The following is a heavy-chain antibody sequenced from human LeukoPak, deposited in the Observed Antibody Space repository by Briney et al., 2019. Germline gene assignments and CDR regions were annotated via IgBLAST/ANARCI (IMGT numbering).Heavy chain of an antibody. D-gene: IGHD2-8*01. CDR2: LNGDGTNI. CDR3: ARSQSGVFDV. V-gene: IGHV3-74*01. CDR1: GFTFSNYW. Sequence: AGGSLRLSCVASGFTFSNYWMRWVRQVPGKGLVWVSRLNGDGTNIIYADSVKGRFIISRDNAENTLYLQMNSLRAEDTALYYCARSQSGVFDVWGQGTMVTVSS. J-gene: IGHJ3*01.